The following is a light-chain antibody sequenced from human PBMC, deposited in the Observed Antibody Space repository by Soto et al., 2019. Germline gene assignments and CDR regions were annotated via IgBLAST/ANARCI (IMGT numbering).Light chain of an antibody. V-gene: IGKV3-11*01. J-gene: IGKJ1*01. Sequence: EIVLTQAPGTLSLSPAERATLSCRASQSVSNYLAWYQQKPGQSPSLLIYDASNRATGILARFSGSGSGTDFTLSISSLEPEDFAVYYCEQRYRWPETFGQGTKVEIE. CDR1: QSVSNY. CDR2: DAS. CDR3: EQRYRWPET.